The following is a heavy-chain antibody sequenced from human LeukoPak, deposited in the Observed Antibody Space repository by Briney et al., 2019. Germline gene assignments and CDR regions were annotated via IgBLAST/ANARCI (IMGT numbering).Heavy chain of an antibody. CDR3: VKVPKSGCCAFDI. CDR2: TSYDESNE. D-gene: IGHD6-19*01. J-gene: IGHJ3*02. Sequence: GGSLRLSCAASGFTFSSYGMHWVRQAPGKGLEWVAATSYDESNEYYVDSVKGRFTVSRDNSKNTLYLQMNSLRVEDTAVYYCVKVPKSGCCAFDIWGQGTMVTVSS. CDR1: GFTFSSYG. V-gene: IGHV3-30*18.